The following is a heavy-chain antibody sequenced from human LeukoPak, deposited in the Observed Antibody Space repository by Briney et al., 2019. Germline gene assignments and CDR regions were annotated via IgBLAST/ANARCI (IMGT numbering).Heavy chain of an antibody. V-gene: IGHV4-59*08. Sequence: SETLSLTCTVSGGSISGYYWSWIRQPPGKGLEWIGYIYSSGSTKYSPSLKSRVTMSVDTSKNQFSLKLTSVTAADTAVYYCARYYCSDTCYHFDYWGQGTLVTVSS. CDR3: ARYYCSDTCYHFDY. D-gene: IGHD2-2*01. CDR2: IYSSGST. CDR1: GGSISGYY. J-gene: IGHJ4*02.